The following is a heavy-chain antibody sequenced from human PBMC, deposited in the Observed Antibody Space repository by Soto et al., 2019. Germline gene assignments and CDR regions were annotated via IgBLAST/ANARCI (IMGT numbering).Heavy chain of an antibody. V-gene: IGHV6-1*01. D-gene: IGHD6-13*01. CDR2: TYYWSRWYN. CDR3: ARGGKIAAAGIDD. J-gene: IGHJ4*02. Sequence: SQTLSLTCAISWDSVSSNSATWNCIRQSPSRGLEWLGRTYYWSRWYNDYEASVKSRISINPDTSKNQFSLQLNSVTPEDTAVYFCARGGKIAAAGIDDWGLGILVTVSS. CDR1: WDSVSSNSAT.